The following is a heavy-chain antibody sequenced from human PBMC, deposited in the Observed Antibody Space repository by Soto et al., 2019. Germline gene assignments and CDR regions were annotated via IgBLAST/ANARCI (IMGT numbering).Heavy chain of an antibody. D-gene: IGHD2-15*01. CDR3: ARGRVASSD. CDR2: VKGDGSEE. V-gene: IGHV3-7*03. J-gene: IGHJ4*02. CDR1: RFTFSGSW. Sequence: EVQLVESGGGLVQPGESLRLSCASSRFTFSGSWMTWVRQAPGKGLEWVASVKGDGSEENYADAVKGRFTISRDNAKNSVSLQMNSLRVEDTAVYYCARGRVASSDWGQGTLVTVSS.